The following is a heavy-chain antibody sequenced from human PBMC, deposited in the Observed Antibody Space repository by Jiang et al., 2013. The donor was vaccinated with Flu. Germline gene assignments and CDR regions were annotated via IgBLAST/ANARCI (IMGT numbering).Heavy chain of an antibody. D-gene: IGHD6-13*01. CDR3: AKEGHVDRSSWYDY. CDR1: GFTFTNYY. Sequence: VQLVESGGDLVKPGGSLRLSCAASGFTFTNYYMSWIRQAPGKGLEWVAYISNSGSSIYYADSVKGRLTISRDNAKNSLYLQMNSLRAEDTAVYYCAKEGHVDRSSWYDYWGQGTLVTVSS. V-gene: IGHV3-11*01. J-gene: IGHJ4*02. CDR2: ISNSGSSI.